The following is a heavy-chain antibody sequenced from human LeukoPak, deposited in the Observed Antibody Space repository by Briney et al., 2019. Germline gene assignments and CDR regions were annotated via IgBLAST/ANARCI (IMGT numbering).Heavy chain of an antibody. J-gene: IGHJ4*02. D-gene: IGHD4-23*01. CDR1: GGSFSGYY. CDR2: INHSGST. CDR3: AKDPYRYGGGTLDY. Sequence: SETLPLTCAVYGGSFSGYYWSWIRQPPGKGLEWIGEINHSGSTNYNPSLKSRVTISVDTSKNQFSLKLSSVTAADTAVYYCAKDPYRYGGGTLDYWGQGTLVTVSS. V-gene: IGHV4-34*01.